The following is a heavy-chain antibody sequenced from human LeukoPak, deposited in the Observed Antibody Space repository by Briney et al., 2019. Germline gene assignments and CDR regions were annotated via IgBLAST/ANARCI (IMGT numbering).Heavy chain of an antibody. CDR2: IYYSGST. J-gene: IGHJ4*02. Sequence: SETLSLTCTVAGGSISSSSYYWGWIRQSPGKGLEWIGNIYYSGSTYYNPSLKSRVTISVDTSKNQFSLNLSSVTAADTAVYYCAREWLGALGRHFDYWGQGTLVTVSS. CDR3: AREWLGALGRHFDY. CDR1: GGSISSSSYY. D-gene: IGHD3-16*01. V-gene: IGHV4-39*07.